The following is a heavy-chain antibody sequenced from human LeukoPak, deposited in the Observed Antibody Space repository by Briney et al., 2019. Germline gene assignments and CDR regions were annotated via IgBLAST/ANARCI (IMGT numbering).Heavy chain of an antibody. CDR2: ISTYNGNT. J-gene: IGHJ4*02. Sequence: GASVKDSSKASGYTFASYSISWGRHAPGQRLEWMAWISTYNGNTNYAQKLQGRVTITTDTSTSTGYMKLRSLRSEDTAVYYCANYYDSGGYYHYGLDYWGQGTLVTVSS. D-gene: IGHD3-22*01. V-gene: IGHV1-18*01. CDR3: ANYYDSGGYYHYGLDY. CDR1: GYTFASYS.